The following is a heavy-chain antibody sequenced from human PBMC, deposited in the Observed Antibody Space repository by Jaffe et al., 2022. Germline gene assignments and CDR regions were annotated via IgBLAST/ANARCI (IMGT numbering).Heavy chain of an antibody. J-gene: IGHJ6*04. Sequence: QVQLVESGGGVVQPGGSLRLSCTASGFSFSDYGIHWVRQVPGKGLEWATFIQKDGSKEYYADSVKGRFTISRDNSKNTVYLQMNSLKPADTGVYYCAKDGELIKGKDYYYHMDVWGKGTTVTVSS. D-gene: IGHD3-10*01. CDR1: GFSFSDYG. CDR3: AKDGELIKGKDYYYHMDV. CDR2: IQKDGSKE. V-gene: IGHV3-30*02.